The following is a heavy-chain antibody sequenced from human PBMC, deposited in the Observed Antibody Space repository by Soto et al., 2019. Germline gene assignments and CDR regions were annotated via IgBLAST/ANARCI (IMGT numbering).Heavy chain of an antibody. Sequence: SVKVSCKASGGTLSSYAISWVRQAPGQGLEWMGGIIPIFGTANYAQKFQGRVTITADESTSTAYMELSSLRSEDTAVYYCASRGYSYGLPDYRGQGTLVTVSS. CDR2: IIPIFGTA. D-gene: IGHD5-18*01. CDR1: GGTLSSYA. CDR3: ASRGYSYGLPDY. J-gene: IGHJ4*02. V-gene: IGHV1-69*13.